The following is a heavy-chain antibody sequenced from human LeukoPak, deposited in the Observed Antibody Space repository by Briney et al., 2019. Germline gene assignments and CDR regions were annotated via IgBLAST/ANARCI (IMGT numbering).Heavy chain of an antibody. Sequence: ASVKVSCKASGGTFSSYAISWVRQAPGQGLEWMGRIIPILGIANYAQKFQGRVTITADKSTSTAYMELSSLRSEDTAVYYCARVSTSSSFYYYYYGMDVWGQGTTVTVSS. CDR2: IIPILGIA. J-gene: IGHJ6*02. CDR3: ARVSTSSSFYYYYYGMDV. D-gene: IGHD6-13*01. V-gene: IGHV1-69*04. CDR1: GGTFSSYA.